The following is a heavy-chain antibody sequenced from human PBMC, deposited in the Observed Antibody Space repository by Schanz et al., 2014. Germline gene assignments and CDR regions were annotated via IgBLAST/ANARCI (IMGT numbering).Heavy chain of an antibody. CDR1: GFSISDHT. D-gene: IGHD6-13*01. CDR3: AKGIYTSSWSFDY. Sequence: EVQLVESGGGLVQPGGSLRLSCAASGFSISDHTMRWDRQAPGKGLEPVSVTYLGGNTDYADSVKGRFTISRDDSKNTLHLQMNSLRSEDTAVYYCAKGIYTSSWSFDYWGQGTLITVSS. V-gene: IGHV3-66*01. J-gene: IGHJ4*02. CDR2: TYLGGNT.